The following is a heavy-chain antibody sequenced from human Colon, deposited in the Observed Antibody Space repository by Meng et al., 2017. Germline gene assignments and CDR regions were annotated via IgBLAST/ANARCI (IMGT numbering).Heavy chain of an antibody. CDR2: IYYSGST. J-gene: IGHJ5*02. D-gene: IGHD4-17*01. CDR3: ARTNYGDYNWFDP. V-gene: IGHV4-31*03. Sequence: QVPVQESGPGLVEPSHTLSLTCTVSGGSLSSGGFYWSWIRQHPGKGLEWIGYIYYSGSTYYNPSLRSRVAISIDTSKNQFSLKLTSVTAADTAVYFCARTNYGDYNWFDPWGQGTLVTVSS. CDR1: GGSLSSGGFY.